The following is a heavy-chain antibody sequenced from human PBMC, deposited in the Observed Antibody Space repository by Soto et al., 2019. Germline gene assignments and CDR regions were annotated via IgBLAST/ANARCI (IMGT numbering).Heavy chain of an antibody. Sequence: GGSLRLSCAASGFIFSDYAMYWFRQAPGKGLEWVALLSYDGSNRYYDDSVKGRFTISRDNSKKTVFLQMDSLRPEDTALYFCARDGAAASGVDRSAGKGYFDLWGQGTTVTVSS. CDR1: GFIFSDYA. CDR3: ARDGAAASGVDRSAGKGYFDL. CDR2: LSYDGSNR. V-gene: IGHV3-30-3*01. D-gene: IGHD2-21*01. J-gene: IGHJ6*02.